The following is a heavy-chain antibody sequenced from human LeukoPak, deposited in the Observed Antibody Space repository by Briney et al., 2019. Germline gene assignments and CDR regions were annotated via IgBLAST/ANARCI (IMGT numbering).Heavy chain of an antibody. V-gene: IGHV4-39*07. Sequence: SETLSLTCTVSGGSISSSSKYWGWIRQPPGKGLEWIGSIYYSGTTYYNPSLKSRVTISVDTSKNQFSLKLSSVTAADTAVYYCATTTIRLGCWGQGTLVTVSS. CDR2: IYYSGTT. J-gene: IGHJ4*02. D-gene: IGHD1-26*01. CDR3: ATTTIRLGC. CDR1: GGSISSSSKY.